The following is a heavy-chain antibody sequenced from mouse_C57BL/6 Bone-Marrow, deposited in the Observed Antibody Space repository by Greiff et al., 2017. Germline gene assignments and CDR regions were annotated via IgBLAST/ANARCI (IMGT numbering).Heavy chain of an antibody. V-gene: IGHV14-4*01. Sequence: VQLKQSGAELVRPGASVKLSCTASGFNIKDDYMHWVKQRPEQGLEWIGWIDPENGDTAYASKFQGKATITADPSSNTAYLQLSSLTSEDTAVYYCTTYSAMDYWGQGTSVTVSS. J-gene: IGHJ4*01. CDR3: TTYSAMDY. CDR2: IDPENGDT. CDR1: GFNIKDDY.